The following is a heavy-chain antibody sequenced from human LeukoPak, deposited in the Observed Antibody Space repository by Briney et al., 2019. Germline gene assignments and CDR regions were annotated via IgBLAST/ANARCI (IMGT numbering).Heavy chain of an antibody. D-gene: IGHD6-19*01. CDR2: ISYDGSNK. CDR1: AFTFSSYG. CDR3: AKAPGTAGKRGFDY. V-gene: IGHV3-30*18. J-gene: IGHJ4*02. Sequence: QPGGSLRLSCAASAFTFSSYGMHWVRQAPGKGLEWVAVISYDGSNKYYADSVKGRFTISRDNSKNTLYLQMNSLRAEDTAVYYCAKAPGTAGKRGFDYWGQGTLVTVSS.